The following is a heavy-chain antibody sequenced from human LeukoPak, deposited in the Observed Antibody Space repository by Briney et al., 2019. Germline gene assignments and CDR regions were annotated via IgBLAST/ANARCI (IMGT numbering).Heavy chain of an antibody. J-gene: IGHJ5*02. CDR2: ISGSGGST. D-gene: IGHD6-13*01. CDR1: GFTFSSYA. Sequence: GGSLRLSCAASGFTFSSYAMSWVRQAPGKGLEWVSAISGSGGSTYYADSVEGRFTIPRDNSKNTLYLQMNSLRAEDTAVYYCAKCEWQEQQYELPRFGPWGQGTLVTVSS. V-gene: IGHV3-23*01. CDR3: AKCEWQEQQYELPRFGP.